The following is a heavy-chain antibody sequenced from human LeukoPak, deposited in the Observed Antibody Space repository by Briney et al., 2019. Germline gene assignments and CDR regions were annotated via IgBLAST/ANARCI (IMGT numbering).Heavy chain of an antibody. CDR2: IYYSGST. Sequence: SETLSLTCTVSGDSISSGGYYWSWIRQHPGKGLEWIGYIYYSGSTYYNPSLKSRVTISVDTSKNQFSLKLSSVTAADTAVYYCARDRIQLWSKGYYYYGMDVWGQGTTVTVSS. CDR3: ARDRIQLWSKGYYYYGMDV. CDR1: GDSISSGGYY. D-gene: IGHD5-18*01. V-gene: IGHV4-31*03. J-gene: IGHJ6*02.